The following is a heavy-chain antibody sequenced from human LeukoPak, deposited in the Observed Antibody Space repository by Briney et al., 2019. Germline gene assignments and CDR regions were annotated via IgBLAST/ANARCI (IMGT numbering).Heavy chain of an antibody. CDR1: GFSFKNYA. CDR3: AKERPRSWLVLAWYYDL. Sequence: GGSLRLSCAASGFSFKNYAMSWVRRAPGKGLEWVSAISSSDGATFYADSVKGRFTISRDNSKNTLTLQMNNLRVDDSAVYYCAKERPRSWLVLAWYYDLWGRGTRVIVSS. V-gene: IGHV3-23*01. J-gene: IGHJ2*01. D-gene: IGHD3-22*01. CDR2: ISSSDGAT.